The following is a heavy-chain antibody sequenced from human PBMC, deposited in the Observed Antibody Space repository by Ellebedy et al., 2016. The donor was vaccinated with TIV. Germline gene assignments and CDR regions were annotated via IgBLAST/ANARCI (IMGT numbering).Heavy chain of an antibody. D-gene: IGHD5-24*01. CDR1: GGTFSSYA. J-gene: IGHJ2*01. CDR3: ASDRAPDGRNWFFDL. CDR2: IIPIFGTA. V-gene: IGHV1-69*13. Sequence: AASVKVSCKASGGTFSSYAFSWVRQAPGQGLDWVGGIIPIFGTASYPQRFQGRVTINADESTSTAYLELRGLRSQDTAVYYCASDRAPDGRNWFFDLWGRGTLVTVSS.